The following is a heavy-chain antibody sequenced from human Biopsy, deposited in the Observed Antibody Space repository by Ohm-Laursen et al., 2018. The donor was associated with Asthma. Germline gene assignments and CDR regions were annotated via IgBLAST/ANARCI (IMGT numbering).Heavy chain of an antibody. CDR1: GFTFGDYW. J-gene: IGHJ1*01. Sequence: SLRLSCAAPGFTFGDYWMSWVRQVPGKGLEWVANIKHDGSEKNHVDSLKGRFTISRDNAKNSLYLQMNSLRAEDTAVYYCARTFHFWSPYHAEHYQLWGRGTLVTVS. CDR2: IKHDGSEK. V-gene: IGHV3-7*01. D-gene: IGHD3-3*02. CDR3: ARTFHFWSPYHAEHYQL.